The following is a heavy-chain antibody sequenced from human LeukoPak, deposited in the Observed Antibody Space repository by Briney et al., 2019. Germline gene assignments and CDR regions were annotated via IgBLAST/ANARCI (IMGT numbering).Heavy chain of an antibody. CDR1: GYTFTDYF. D-gene: IGHD2-21*02. CDR3: ARMALDGGDSIGFDS. CDR2: INPNIGDA. V-gene: IGHV1-2*02. J-gene: IGHJ5*01. Sequence: ASVMVSCKASGYTFTDYFIHWVRQAPGQGLEWMGWINPNIGDASYAQKFQDRVTMTRDRSINTAYMELSRLTSDDTAVYYCARMALDGGDSIGFDSWGQGTLVTVSS.